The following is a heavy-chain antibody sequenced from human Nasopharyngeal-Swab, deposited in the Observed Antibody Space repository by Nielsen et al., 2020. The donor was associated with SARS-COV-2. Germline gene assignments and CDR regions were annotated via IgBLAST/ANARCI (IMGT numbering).Heavy chain of an antibody. J-gene: IGHJ6*02. CDR1: GFTFSSYA. CDR2: ISYDGSNK. D-gene: IGHD2-15*01. Sequence: GESLKISCAASGFTFSSYAMHWVRQAPGKGLEWVAVISYDGSNKYYADSVKGRFTISRDNSKNTLHLQMNSLRAEDTAVYYCARVVGSYYGMDVWGQGTTVTVSS. V-gene: IGHV3-30*04. CDR3: ARVVGSYYGMDV.